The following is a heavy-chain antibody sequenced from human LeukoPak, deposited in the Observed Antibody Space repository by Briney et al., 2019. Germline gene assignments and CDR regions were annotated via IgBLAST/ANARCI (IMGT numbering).Heavy chain of an antibody. CDR2: IYYSGST. V-gene: IGHV4-59*08. J-gene: IGHJ4*02. Sequence: PSETLSLTCTVSGGSISSYYWSWIRQPPGKGLEWIGYIYYSGSTNYNPSLKSRVTISVDTSKNQFSLKLSSVTAADTAVYYCARRRSRTGGYFDYWGQGTLVTVSS. D-gene: IGHD3/OR15-3a*01. CDR3: ARRRSRTGGYFDY. CDR1: GGSISSYY.